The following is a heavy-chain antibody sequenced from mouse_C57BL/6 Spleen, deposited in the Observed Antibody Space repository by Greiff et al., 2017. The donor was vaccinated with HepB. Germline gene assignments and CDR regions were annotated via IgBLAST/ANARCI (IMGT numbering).Heavy chain of an antibody. CDR1: GFNIKDDY. Sequence: EVKLQQSGAELVRPGASVKLSCTASGFNIKDDYMHWVKQRPEQGLEWIGWIDPENGDTEYASKFQGKATIPADTSSNTAYLQLSSLTSEDTAVYYCTTWYYGSSYGDYWGQGTSVTVSS. CDR3: TTWYYGSSYGDY. V-gene: IGHV14-4*01. J-gene: IGHJ4*01. D-gene: IGHD1-1*01. CDR2: IDPENGDT.